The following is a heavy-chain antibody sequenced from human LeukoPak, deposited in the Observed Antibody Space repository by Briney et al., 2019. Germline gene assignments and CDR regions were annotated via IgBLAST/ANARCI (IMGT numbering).Heavy chain of an antibody. CDR2: ISTYNGNT. V-gene: IGHV1-18*01. D-gene: IGHD6-19*01. CDR1: GYIFTSYG. Sequence: ASVKVSCKASGYIFTSYGITWVRQAPGQGLEWMGWISTYNGNTKFAQKLQGRVTMTTETSTSTAYMEVKSLTSDDTAVYYCARDKRYSSEDTLYYFDYWGQGTLVTVSS. CDR3: ARDKRYSSEDTLYYFDY. J-gene: IGHJ4*02.